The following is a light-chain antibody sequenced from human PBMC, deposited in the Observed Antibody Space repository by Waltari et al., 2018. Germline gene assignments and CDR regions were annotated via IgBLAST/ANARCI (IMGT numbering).Light chain of an antibody. CDR1: TSDVRSYNS. CDR2: DVT. J-gene: IGLJ3*02. CDR3: CSYAGSSTWV. Sequence: QSALTQPRSVSGSLGQPVPISCTGSTSDVRSYNSASWYQQHPGKAPQLLIYDVTKRPSGVPDRFGGSRSGDTASLSISGLLAEDESDYFCCSYAGSSTWVFGGGTRVTVL. V-gene: IGLV2-11*01.